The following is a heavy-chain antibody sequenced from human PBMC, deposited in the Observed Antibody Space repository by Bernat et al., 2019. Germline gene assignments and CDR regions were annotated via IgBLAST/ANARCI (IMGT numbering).Heavy chain of an antibody. CDR2: ISGSGGST. J-gene: IGHJ4*02. D-gene: IGHD3-22*01. CDR3: AKDRPPPYYYDSSGYYDY. V-gene: IGHV3-23*04. CDR1: GFTFSSYA. Sequence: EVQLVESGGGLVQPGGSLRLSCAASGFTFSSYAMSWVRQAPGKGLEWGSAISGSGGSTYYADSVKGRFTISSDNSTNPLYLQMNSLRAEDTSVYYCAKDRPPPYYYDSSGYYDYWGQGTLVTVSS.